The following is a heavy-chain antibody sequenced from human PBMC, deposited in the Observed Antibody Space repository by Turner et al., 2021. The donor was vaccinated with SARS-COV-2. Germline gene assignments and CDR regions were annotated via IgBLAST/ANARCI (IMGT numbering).Heavy chain of an antibody. V-gene: IGHV3-30-3*01. Sequence: QVQLVESGGGVVQPGSSLTLSCTASGFTFTTYAMHWVRQAPGKGLEWVAIISNHGTSQFYADSVKGRFSISRDNSKNTVFLQMNSLRAEDTAVYYCARVDSPTKGFYFDYWGQGTLVTVSS. J-gene: IGHJ4*02. D-gene: IGHD3-3*01. CDR3: ARVDSPTKGFYFDY. CDR2: ISNHGTSQ. CDR1: GFTFTTYA.